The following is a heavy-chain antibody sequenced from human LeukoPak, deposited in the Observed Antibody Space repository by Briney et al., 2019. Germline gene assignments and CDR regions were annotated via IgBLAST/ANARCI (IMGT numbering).Heavy chain of an antibody. D-gene: IGHD5-24*01. CDR1: GYTLTELS. CDR2: FDPEDGET. Sequence: ASVKVSCKVSGYTLTELSMHWVRQAPGKGLEWMGGFDPEDGETIYAQKFQGRVTMTEDTSTDTAYMELSSLRSEDTAVYYCARWADGYNYKSWFDPWGQGTLVTVSS. J-gene: IGHJ5*02. V-gene: IGHV1-24*01. CDR3: ARWADGYNYKSWFDP.